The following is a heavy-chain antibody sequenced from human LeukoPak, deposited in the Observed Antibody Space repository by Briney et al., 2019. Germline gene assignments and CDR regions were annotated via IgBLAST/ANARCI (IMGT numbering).Heavy chain of an antibody. D-gene: IGHD3-10*01. Sequence: ASVKVSCKASGHTLTGYYMHWVRQAPGQGLEWMGWISAYNGNTNYAQKLQGRVTMTTDTSTSTAYMELRSLRSDDTAVYYCARDTRLLWFGESPHNWFDPWGQGTLVTVSS. CDR1: GHTLTGYY. V-gene: IGHV1-18*04. CDR2: ISAYNGNT. J-gene: IGHJ5*02. CDR3: ARDTRLLWFGESPHNWFDP.